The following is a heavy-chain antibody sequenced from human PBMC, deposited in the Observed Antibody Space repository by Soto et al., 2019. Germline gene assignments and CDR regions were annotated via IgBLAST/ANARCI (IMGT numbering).Heavy chain of an antibody. Sequence: ASVKVSCKASGYSFTDYHIHWVRQAPGQGLEWLGRTIPALGKTHYIEKFQGRVTITVDDATRTVYMEVRDLTSEDTAIYYCARGPFRPSAMDVWGQGTTVTVSS. CDR1: GYSFTDYH. CDR2: TIPALGKT. V-gene: IGHV1-2*06. J-gene: IGHJ6*02. D-gene: IGHD3-10*01. CDR3: ARGPFRPSAMDV.